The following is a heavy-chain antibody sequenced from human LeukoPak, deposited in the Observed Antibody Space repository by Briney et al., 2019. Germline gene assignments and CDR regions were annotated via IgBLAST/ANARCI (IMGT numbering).Heavy chain of an antibody. D-gene: IGHD2-2*03. J-gene: IGHJ4*02. CDR2: ISGSGGST. CDR1: GFTFNSYA. Sequence: PGGSLRLSCVASGFTFNSYAMSWVRQAPGKGLEWVSAISGSGGSTYYADYVKGRFTISRDNSKSTLYLQMNSLGAEDTALYYCAKDNGYCTSTSCFLEYWGQGTLATVSS. V-gene: IGHV3-23*01. CDR3: AKDNGYCTSTSCFLEY.